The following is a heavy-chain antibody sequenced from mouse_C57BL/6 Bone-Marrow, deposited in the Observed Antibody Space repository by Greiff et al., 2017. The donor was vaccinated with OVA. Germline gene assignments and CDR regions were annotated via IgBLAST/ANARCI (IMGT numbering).Heavy chain of an antibody. Sequence: QVQLKESGPELVKPGASVKISCKASGYSFTSYYIHWVKQRPGQGLEWIGWIYPGSGNTKYNEKFKGKATLTADTSSSTAYMQLSSLTSEDSAVYYCARGYYGISYPWFAYWGQGTLVTVSA. J-gene: IGHJ3*01. V-gene: IGHV1-66*01. CDR3: ARGYYGISYPWFAY. CDR2: IYPGSGNT. CDR1: GYSFTSYY. D-gene: IGHD1-1*01.